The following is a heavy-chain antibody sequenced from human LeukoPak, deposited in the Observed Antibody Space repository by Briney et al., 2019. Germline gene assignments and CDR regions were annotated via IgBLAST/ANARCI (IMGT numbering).Heavy chain of an antibody. D-gene: IGHD1-14*01. Sequence: GGSLRLSCAASGFTFSGHWMSCVRQAPGKGLEWVANINQGGSDKYYVDSVKGRFTISRDNANNLLYLQMNSLRGEDTAVYYCTRDRSRAEDDWGQGTLVTVSS. V-gene: IGHV3-7*01. CDR3: TRDRSRAEDD. J-gene: IGHJ4*02. CDR2: INQGGSDK. CDR1: GFTFSGHW.